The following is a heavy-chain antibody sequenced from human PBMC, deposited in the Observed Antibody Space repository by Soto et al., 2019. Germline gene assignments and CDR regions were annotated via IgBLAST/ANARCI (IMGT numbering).Heavy chain of an antibody. CDR1: GFTFSSYW. CDR2: INSDGSST. Sequence: GGSLRLSCAASGFTFSSYWMHWVRQAPGKGLVWVSRINSDGSSTTYAASVKGRFTISRDNAKNTLFLQMNSLRAEDTALYYYASGRSRWLSYDYWGQGTLVTVSS. J-gene: IGHJ4*02. CDR3: ASGRSRWLSYDY. D-gene: IGHD3-16*02. V-gene: IGHV3-74*03.